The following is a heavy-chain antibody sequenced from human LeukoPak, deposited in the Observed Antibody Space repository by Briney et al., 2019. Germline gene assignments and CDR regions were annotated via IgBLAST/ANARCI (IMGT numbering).Heavy chain of an antibody. CDR2: IYYSGST. D-gene: IGHD6-13*01. J-gene: IGHJ5*02. Sequence: SQTLSLTCTVSGGSISSGGYYWSWIRQHPGKGLEWIGYIYYSGSTYYNPSLKSRVTISVDTSKNQFSLKLSSVTAAGTAVYYCARCSSWYRNWFDPWGQGTLVTVSS. CDR3: ARCSSWYRNWFDP. CDR1: GGSISSGGYY. V-gene: IGHV4-31*03.